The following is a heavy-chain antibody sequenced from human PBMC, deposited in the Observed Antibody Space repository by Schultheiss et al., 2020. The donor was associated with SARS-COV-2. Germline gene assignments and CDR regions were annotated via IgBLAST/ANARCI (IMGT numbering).Heavy chain of an antibody. CDR1: GGSISSGGYY. CDR2: IYYSGST. D-gene: IGHD2-2*01. J-gene: IGHJ5*02. V-gene: IGHV4-61*08. Sequence: SETLSLTCTVSGGSISSGGYYWSWIRQPPGKGLEWIGYIYYSGSTNYNPSLKSRVTISVDTSKNQFSLKLSSVTAADTAVYYCARVVPAAIGYWFDPWGQGTLVTVSS. CDR3: ARVVPAAIGYWFDP.